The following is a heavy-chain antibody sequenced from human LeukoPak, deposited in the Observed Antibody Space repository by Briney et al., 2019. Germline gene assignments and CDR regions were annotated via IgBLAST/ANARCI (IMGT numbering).Heavy chain of an antibody. CDR1: GYTFTSNY. J-gene: IGHJ4*02. CDR2: INPSAGTT. D-gene: IGHD3-10*01. V-gene: IGHV1-46*01. CDR3: ARGDYYGSGTYYKKTVDY. Sequence: ASVKVSCKASGYTFTSNYIHWVRRAPGQGLQWMGIINPSAGTTTYAQRFQGRVTMTRDTSTSTVYMELSSLRSEDTAVYYCARGDYYGSGTYYKKTVDYWGQGTLVTVSS.